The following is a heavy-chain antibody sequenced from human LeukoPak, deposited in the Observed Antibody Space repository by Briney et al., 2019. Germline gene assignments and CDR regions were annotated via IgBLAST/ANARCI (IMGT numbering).Heavy chain of an antibody. CDR3: ATEVGASLWFDP. CDR1: GASISSDDYY. J-gene: IGHJ5*02. D-gene: IGHD2-2*01. Sequence: SETLSLTCTVSGASISSDDYYWSWIRQLPGKGLEWIGYIYYSGSTYYNPSLKSRVTMSIDMSQSQFSLKLSSVTAADTAVYYCATEVGASLWFDPWGQGTLVTVSS. CDR2: IYYSGST. V-gene: IGHV4-31*02.